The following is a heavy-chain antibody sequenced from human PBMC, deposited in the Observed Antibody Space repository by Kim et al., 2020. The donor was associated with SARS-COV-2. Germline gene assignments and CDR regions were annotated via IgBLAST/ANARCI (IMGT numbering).Heavy chain of an antibody. Sequence: GGSLRLSCVASGFRFNESWMNWVRQAPGKGLEWVAIIYHDGSVKRYADSVEGRFTVSRDNAKSSLYLQMSSLRDEDTALYYCTKVRPHLNPDYGGQGNLV. CDR2: IYHDGSVK. V-gene: IGHV3-7*01. J-gene: IGHJ4*02. CDR3: TKVRPHLNPDY. CDR1: GFRFNESW. D-gene: IGHD6-25*01.